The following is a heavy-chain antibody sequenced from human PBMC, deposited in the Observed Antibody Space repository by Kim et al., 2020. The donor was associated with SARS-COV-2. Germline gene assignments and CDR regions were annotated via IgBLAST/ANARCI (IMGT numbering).Heavy chain of an antibody. V-gene: IGHV3-9*01. CDR2: ISWNSGSI. D-gene: IGHD2-21*01. CDR1: GFTFDDYA. CDR3: ATTLACGGDCYCGWGCWYFDL. J-gene: IGHJ2*01. Sequence: GGSLRLSCADSGFTFDDYAMHWVRQAPGKGLEWVSGISWNSGSIGYADSVKGRFTISRDNAKNSLYLQMNSLRAEDTALYYCATTLACGGDCYCGWGCWYFDLWGRGTLVTVSS.